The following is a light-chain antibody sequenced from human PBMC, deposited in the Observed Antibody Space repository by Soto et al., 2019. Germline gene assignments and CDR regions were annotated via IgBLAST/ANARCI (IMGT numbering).Light chain of an antibody. CDR3: YSYAGRSTSV. CDR2: EDD. J-gene: IGLJ2*01. V-gene: IGLV2-23*01. CDR1: SSDDGSYNL. Sequence: QSVLTKPASVSGSPGQSITISCTGTSSDDGSYNLVSWYQQYPGKAPKLMIYEDDERPSGVSNRFSGSKSGNTASLTISGLQAEDEADYYCYSYAGRSTSVFGGGTKLTVL.